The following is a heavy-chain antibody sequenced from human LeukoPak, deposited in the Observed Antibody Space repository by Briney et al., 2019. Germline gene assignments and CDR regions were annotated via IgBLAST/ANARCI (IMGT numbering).Heavy chain of an antibody. V-gene: IGHV4-59*08. Sequence: SETLSLTCTVSNGSITNDYRSWIRQSPGKGLEWIAYIYYTGSTNYNPSLKSRVTISVDTPKNQFSLKMNSVTAADTAVYYCARHESIVPTIKDWGQGTLVTVSS. D-gene: IGHD5-12*01. CDR1: NGSITNDY. CDR2: IYYTGST. J-gene: IGHJ4*02. CDR3: ARHESIVPTIKD.